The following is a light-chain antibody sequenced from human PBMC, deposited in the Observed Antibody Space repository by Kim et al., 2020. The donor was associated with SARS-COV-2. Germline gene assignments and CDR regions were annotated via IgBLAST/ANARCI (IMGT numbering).Light chain of an antibody. CDR1: SSNIGNNY. V-gene: IGLV1-51*01. CDR2: DNN. CDR3: GTWDSSISAVV. Sequence: QSVLTQPPSVSAAPGQKVTISCSGTSSNIGNNYVSWYQQLPGTASTILIYDNNNRPSGIPYRFSGSKSGTSATLGITGLQTGDEADYYCGTWDSSISAVVFGGGTQLTVL. J-gene: IGLJ2*01.